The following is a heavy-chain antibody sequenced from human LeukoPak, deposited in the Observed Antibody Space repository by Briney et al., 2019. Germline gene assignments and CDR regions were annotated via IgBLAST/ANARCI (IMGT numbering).Heavy chain of an antibody. CDR3: ARDLGVDSYGYYGMDV. V-gene: IGHV3-48*03. Sequence: PGGSLRLSCAASGFTFSSYEMDWVRQAPGKGLEWVSYISSSGSTIYYADSVKGRFTISRDNAKNSLYLQMNSLRAADTAVYYCARDLGVDSYGYYGMDVWGQGTTVTVSS. D-gene: IGHD5-18*01. J-gene: IGHJ6*02. CDR2: ISSSGSTI. CDR1: GFTFSSYE.